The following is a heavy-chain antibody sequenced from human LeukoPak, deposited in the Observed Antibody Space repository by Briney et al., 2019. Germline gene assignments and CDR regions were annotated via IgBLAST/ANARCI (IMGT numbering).Heavy chain of an antibody. CDR3: ARPRAHDYGDYDY. D-gene: IGHD4-17*01. J-gene: IGHJ4*02. Sequence: SETLSLTCTVSGGSISSGGYYWSWIRQHPGKGLEWIGYIYYSGSTYYNPSLKSRVTISVDTSKNQFSLKLSSVTAADTAVYYCARPRAHDYGDYDYWGQGTLVTVSS. V-gene: IGHV4-31*03. CDR1: GGSISSGGYY. CDR2: IYYSGST.